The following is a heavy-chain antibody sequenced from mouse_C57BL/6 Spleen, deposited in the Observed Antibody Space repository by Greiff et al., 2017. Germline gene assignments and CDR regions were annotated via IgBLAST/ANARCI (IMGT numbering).Heavy chain of an antibody. J-gene: IGHJ3*01. Sequence: VKLQQPGAELVKPGASVKLSCKASGYTFTSYWMHWVKQRPGQGLEWIGMIHPNSGSTNYNEKFKSKATLTVDKSSSTAYMQLSSLTSEDSAVYYCARADYDYDAPFAYWGQGTLVTVSA. CDR1: GYTFTSYW. CDR2: IHPNSGST. CDR3: ARADYDYDAPFAY. V-gene: IGHV1-64*01. D-gene: IGHD2-4*01.